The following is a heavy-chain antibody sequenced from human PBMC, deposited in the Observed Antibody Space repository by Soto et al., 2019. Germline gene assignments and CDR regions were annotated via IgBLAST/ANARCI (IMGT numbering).Heavy chain of an antibody. CDR1: GCSISSYY. J-gene: IGHJ4*02. Sequence: PXETLSLTCTVSGCSISSYYWSWIRQPPGKGLEWIGYIYYSGSTNYNPSLKSRVTISVDTSKNQFSLKLSSVTAADTAVYYCARVTPRYCSSTSCSPHFDYWGQGTLVTVSS. V-gene: IGHV4-59*01. CDR3: ARVTPRYCSSTSCSPHFDY. D-gene: IGHD2-2*01. CDR2: IYYSGST.